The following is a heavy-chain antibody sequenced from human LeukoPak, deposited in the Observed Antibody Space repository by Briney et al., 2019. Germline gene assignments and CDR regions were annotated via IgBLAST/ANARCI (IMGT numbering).Heavy chain of an antibody. V-gene: IGHV3-23*01. Sequence: GGSLRLSCAASGSIPFNSYSMSWVRQAPGKGLEWVSAIASSGETTYYADSVKGRFTISRDNSKNMVYLQMNSLRAEDAATYYCAKMQGYFDYWGQGSLVTVSS. CDR2: IASSGETT. J-gene: IGHJ4*02. CDR1: GSIPFNSYS. CDR3: AKMQGYFDY.